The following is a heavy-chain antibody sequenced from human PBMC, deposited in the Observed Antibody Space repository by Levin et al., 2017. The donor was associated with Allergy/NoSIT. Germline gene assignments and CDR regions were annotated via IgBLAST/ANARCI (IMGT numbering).Heavy chain of an antibody. Sequence: ASVKVSCKASGGTFSSYAISWVRQAPGQGLEWMGGIIPIFGTANYAQKFQGRVTITADESTSTAYMELSSLRSEDTAVYYCARVPVSSGWPLKTFFDYWGQGTLVTVSS. D-gene: IGHD6-19*01. V-gene: IGHV1-69*13. CDR2: IIPIFGTA. J-gene: IGHJ4*02. CDR3: ARVPVSSGWPLKTFFDY. CDR1: GGTFSSYA.